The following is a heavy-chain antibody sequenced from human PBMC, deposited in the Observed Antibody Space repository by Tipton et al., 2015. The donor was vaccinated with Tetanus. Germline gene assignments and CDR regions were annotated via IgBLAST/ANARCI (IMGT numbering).Heavy chain of an antibody. J-gene: IGHJ3*02. D-gene: IGHD4-11*01. V-gene: IGHV4-30-4*01. CDR3: ARNVYTVTNDAFDI. Sequence: LRLSCTVSGDSVSTGNFYWSWIRQPPGKGLEWIAFIHHSGLAFSKPSLKSRVSISIDMSQNQFSLRLTSVTAADTAVYFCARNVYTVTNDAFDIWGHGTLVNVSS. CDR1: GDSVSTGNFY. CDR2: IHHSGLA.